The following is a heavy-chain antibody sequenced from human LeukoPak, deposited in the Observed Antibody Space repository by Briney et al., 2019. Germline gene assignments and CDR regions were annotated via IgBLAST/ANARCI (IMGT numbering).Heavy chain of an antibody. CDR3: ARGEGDSGGNFVGDY. CDR1: GFTFSSYS. J-gene: IGHJ4*02. Sequence: PGGSLRLSCAASGFTFSSYSMNWVRQAPGKGLGWVSSISSSSNYIYYADSVKGRFTLSRDNAKNSLWLQMNSLRAEDTAVYYCARGEGDSGGNFVGDYWGQGTLVTVSS. V-gene: IGHV3-21*01. CDR2: ISSSSNYI. D-gene: IGHD4-23*01.